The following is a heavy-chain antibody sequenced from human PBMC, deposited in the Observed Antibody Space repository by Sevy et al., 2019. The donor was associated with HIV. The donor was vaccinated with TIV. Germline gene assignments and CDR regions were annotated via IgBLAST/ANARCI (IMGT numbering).Heavy chain of an antibody. CDR1: GFTFSTYA. V-gene: IGHV3-23*01. CDR3: AKGDRTFYGLDV. CDR2: ISGSGGST. Sequence: GGSLRLSCAASGFTFSTYAMSWVRQAPGKGLEWVSGISGSGGSTYYADSLKGRFTIFRDNSKNTLSLQMNSLRAEDTAVYYCAKGDRTFYGLDVWGRGTTVTVSS. D-gene: IGHD2-15*01. J-gene: IGHJ6*02.